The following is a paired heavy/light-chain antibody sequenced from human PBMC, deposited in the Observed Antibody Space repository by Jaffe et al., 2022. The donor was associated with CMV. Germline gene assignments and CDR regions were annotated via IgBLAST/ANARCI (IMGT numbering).Heavy chain of an antibody. CDR1: GFTFSSYA. CDR2: IGPTGGST. V-gene: IGHV3-23*01. CDR3: AKREATTGTRGLHAFDI. Sequence: EVQLLESGGGLVQPGGSLRLSCAASGFTFSSYAMSWVRQAPGKGPEWVASIGPTGGSTYYTESVQGRFTVSRDNSKNILYLQMNCLRADETAVYYCAKREATTGTRGLHAFDIWGQGTTVTVSS. D-gene: IGHD1-1*01. J-gene: IGHJ3*02.
Light chain of an antibody. CDR3: QQYGNSPGT. CDR1: QSVSSGY. CDR2: GAS. Sequence: EIVLTQSPGTLSLSPGERATLSCRASQSVSSGYLAWYQQKPGQAPRLLIYGASSRATGIPDRFSGSGSGTDFTLTISRLEPEDFAVYYCQQYGNSPGTFGQGTKVEIK. J-gene: IGKJ1*01. V-gene: IGKV3-20*01.